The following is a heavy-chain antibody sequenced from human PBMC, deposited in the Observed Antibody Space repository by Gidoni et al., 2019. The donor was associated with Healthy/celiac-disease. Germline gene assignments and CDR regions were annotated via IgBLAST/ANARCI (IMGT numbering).Heavy chain of an antibody. Sequence: VQPVDSGGGLVKPGGSLSLSCAASGFTFSCYVMSWVRQAQGKGLEWVSAISGSGGSTYDADYVKGRFTISRDNSKNTLYLQMNSLRAEDTAVYYCAKDGKDTYSGSYMDAFDIWGQGTMVTVSS. J-gene: IGHJ3*02. CDR2: ISGSGGST. D-gene: IGHD1-26*01. V-gene: IGHV3-23*04. CDR3: AKDGKDTYSGSYMDAFDI. CDR1: GFTFSCYV.